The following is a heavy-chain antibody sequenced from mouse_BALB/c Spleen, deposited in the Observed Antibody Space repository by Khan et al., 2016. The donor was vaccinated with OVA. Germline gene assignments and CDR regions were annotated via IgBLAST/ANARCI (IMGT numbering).Heavy chain of an antibody. J-gene: IGHJ3*01. CDR1: GYSITSGY. D-gene: IGHD2-4*01. CDR2: ISYSGST. CDR3: ARYDYESDGAFAY. V-gene: IGHV3-8*02. Sequence: EVQLQESGPSLVKPSQTLSLTCSVTGYSITSGYWNWIRKFPGNKLEYMGYISYSGSTYYNPSLKSRISITRDTSTNQYYLQLNSVTTEDTATYCWARYDYESDGAFAYWGQETLVTLSA.